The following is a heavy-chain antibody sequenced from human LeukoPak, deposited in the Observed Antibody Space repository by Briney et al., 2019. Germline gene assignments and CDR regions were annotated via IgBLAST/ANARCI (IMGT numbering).Heavy chain of an antibody. CDR3: ARETLGEMTTNDY. CDR1: GDTFYTYG. D-gene: IGHD3-16*01. V-gene: IGHV1-18*01. J-gene: IGHJ4*02. CDR2: ISGYNGNT. Sequence: ASVEGSFKASGDTFYTYGISWGRPAPGQRLEGMGWISGYNGNTNYAQKLQGRVTMTTDTPTSTAYMELRSLRSDDTAVYYCARETLGEMTTNDYWGQGTLVTDSS.